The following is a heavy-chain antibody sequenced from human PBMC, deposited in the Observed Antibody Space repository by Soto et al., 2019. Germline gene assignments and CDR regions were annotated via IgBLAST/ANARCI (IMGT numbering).Heavy chain of an antibody. D-gene: IGHD3-22*01. Sequence: SETLSLTCTVSGVSISSYYWSWIRQPPGKGLEWIGYIYYSGSTNYNPSLKSRVTISVDTSKNQFSLKLSSVTAADTAVYYCARDIPTNYYDSSGYPIWGQGTLVNVSS. CDR1: GVSISSYY. CDR2: IYYSGST. CDR3: ARDIPTNYYDSSGYPI. J-gene: IGHJ4*02. V-gene: IGHV4-59*01.